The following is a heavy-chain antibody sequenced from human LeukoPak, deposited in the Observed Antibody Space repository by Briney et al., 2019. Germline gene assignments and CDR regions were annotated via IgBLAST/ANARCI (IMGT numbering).Heavy chain of an antibody. V-gene: IGHV4-34*01. D-gene: IGHD3-3*01. CDR3: ARHNVLRFLEWPSRNNAFDI. CDR1: GGSFSGYY. CDR2: INHSGST. Sequence: PSETLSLTCAAYGGSFSGYYWSWIRQPPGKGLEWIGEINHSGSTNYNPSLKSRVTISVDTSKNQFSLKLSSVTAADTAVYYCARHNVLRFLEWPSRNNAFDIWGQGTMVTVSS. J-gene: IGHJ3*02.